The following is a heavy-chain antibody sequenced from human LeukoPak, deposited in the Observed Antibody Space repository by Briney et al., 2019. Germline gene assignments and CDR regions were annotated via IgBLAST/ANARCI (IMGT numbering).Heavy chain of an antibody. CDR1: GYTFTSYD. Sequence: ASVKVSCKASGYTFTSYDINWVRQATGQGLEWMGRMNPNSGNTGYAQKFQGRVTMTRNTSISTAYMELSSLRSEDTAVYYCARGYSSGWYSARDAFDIWGQGTMVTVSS. CDR2: MNPNSGNT. CDR3: ARGYSSGWYSARDAFDI. D-gene: IGHD6-19*01. J-gene: IGHJ3*02. V-gene: IGHV1-8*01.